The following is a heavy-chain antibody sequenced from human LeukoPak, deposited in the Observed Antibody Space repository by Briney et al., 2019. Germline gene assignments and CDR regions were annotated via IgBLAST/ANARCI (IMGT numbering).Heavy chain of an antibody. V-gene: IGHV4-59*01. Sequence: PSETLSLTCTVSGGSISSYYWSWIRQPPGKGLEWIGYIYYSGSTNYNPSLKSRVTISVDTSKNQFSLKLSSVTAADTAVYYCARDILYGSGSCNAFDIWGQGTMVTVSS. J-gene: IGHJ3*02. CDR1: GGSISSYY. CDR2: IYYSGST. D-gene: IGHD3-10*01. CDR3: ARDILYGSGSCNAFDI.